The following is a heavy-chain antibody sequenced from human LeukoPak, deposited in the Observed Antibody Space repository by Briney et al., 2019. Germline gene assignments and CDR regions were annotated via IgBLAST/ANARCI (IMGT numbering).Heavy chain of an antibody. CDR1: GFTFSSYA. J-gene: IGHJ1*01. Sequence: PGGSLRLSCAASGFTFSSYAMSWVRQAPGKGLEWVSAISGSGGSTYYADSVKGRFTISRDNSKNTLYLQMNSLRAEDTAVYYCANGRGYYEYFQHWGQGTLVTVSS. CDR2: ISGSGGST. D-gene: IGHD3-22*01. V-gene: IGHV3-23*01. CDR3: ANGRGYYEYFQH.